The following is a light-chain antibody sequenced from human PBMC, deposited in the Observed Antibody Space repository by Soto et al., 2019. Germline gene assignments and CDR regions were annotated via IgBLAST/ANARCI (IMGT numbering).Light chain of an antibody. CDR2: STN. Sequence: QAVVTQAPSLSVSPGGTVTVTCGLSSGSVSASHYPSWYQQTPGQPPRTLIYSTNTRSSVVPDRFSGSFLGNEAAFTIAVAPEDDADDYYGVLYIGMGVCVFGGGTKLTVL. V-gene: IGLV8-61*01. J-gene: IGLJ3*02. CDR3: VLYIGMGVCV. CDR1: SGSVSASHY.